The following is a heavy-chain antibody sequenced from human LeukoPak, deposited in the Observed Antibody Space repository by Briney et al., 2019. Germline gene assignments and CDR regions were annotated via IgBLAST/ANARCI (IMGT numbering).Heavy chain of an antibody. V-gene: IGHV4-4*02. Sequence: SGTLSLTCAVSGGSISSSNWWSWVRQPPGKGLEWIGEIYHSGSTNYNPSLKSRVTISVDKSKNQFSLKLSSVTAADTAVYYCASRLRYSPAYYYYGMDVWGKGTTVTVSS. D-gene: IGHD3-9*01. J-gene: IGHJ6*04. CDR3: ASRLRYSPAYYYYGMDV. CDR2: IYHSGST. CDR1: GGSISSSNW.